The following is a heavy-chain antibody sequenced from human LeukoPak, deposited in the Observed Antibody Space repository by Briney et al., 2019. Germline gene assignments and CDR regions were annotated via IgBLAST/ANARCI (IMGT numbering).Heavy chain of an antibody. CDR2: ISYDGSNK. V-gene: IGHV3-30-3*01. Sequence: PGRSLRLSCAASGFTFSSYAMHWVRQAPGKGLEWVAVISYDGSNKYYADSVKGRFTISRDNSKNTLYLQMNSLRAGDTAVYYCARRSRLDYYDSSGYDDYWGQGTLVTVSS. D-gene: IGHD3-22*01. J-gene: IGHJ4*02. CDR1: GFTFSSYA. CDR3: ARRSRLDYYDSSGYDDY.